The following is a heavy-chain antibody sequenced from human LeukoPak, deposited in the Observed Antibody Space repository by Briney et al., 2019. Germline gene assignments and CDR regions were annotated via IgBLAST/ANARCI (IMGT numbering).Heavy chain of an antibody. D-gene: IGHD3-10*01. CDR1: GYTFTSYD. Sequence: ASVKVSCKASGYTFTSYDINWVRQATGQGLEWMGWMNPNSGNTGYAQKFQGRVTMTRNTSISTAYMELSSLRSEDTAVYYCARVPMVRGVIIPNWFDPWGQGTLVTVSS. CDR2: MNPNSGNT. V-gene: IGHV1-8*01. CDR3: ARVPMVRGVIIPNWFDP. J-gene: IGHJ5*02.